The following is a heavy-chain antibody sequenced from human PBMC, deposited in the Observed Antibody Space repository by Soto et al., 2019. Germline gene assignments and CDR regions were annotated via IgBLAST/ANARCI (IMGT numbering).Heavy chain of an antibody. CDR2: ISRDGGTK. Sequence: QVQLVESGGGVVQPGRSLRLSCAVSGFTVSTYGMHWVRQAPGKGLEWVAVISRDGGTKYYADSVKGRFTISRDNSRNTLFLEMNSLRRDDMAVYYVTVEVASGYWGQGTLVTVSS. D-gene: IGHD3-10*01. J-gene: IGHJ4*02. CDR3: TVEVASGY. CDR1: GFTVSTYG. V-gene: IGHV3-30*03.